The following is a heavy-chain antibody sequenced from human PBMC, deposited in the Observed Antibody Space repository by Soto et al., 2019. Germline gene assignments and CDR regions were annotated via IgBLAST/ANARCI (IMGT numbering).Heavy chain of an antibody. J-gene: IGHJ5*02. CDR1: GYTFTSYA. CDR3: ARMGRRGREYYDFWSGHSRNWFDP. V-gene: IGHV1-3*01. CDR2: INAGNGNT. D-gene: IGHD3-3*01. Sequence: GASVKVSCKASGYTFTSYAMHWVRQAPGQRLEWMGWINAGNGNTKYSQKLQGRVTITTDTSASTAYMELRSLRSDDTAVYYCARMGRRGREYYDFWSGHSRNWFDPWGQGTLVTVSS.